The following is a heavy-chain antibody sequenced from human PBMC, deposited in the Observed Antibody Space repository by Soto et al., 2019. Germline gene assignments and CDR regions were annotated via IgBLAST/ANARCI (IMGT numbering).Heavy chain of an antibody. Sequence: GESLKISCKGSGYSFTNYWIGWVRQMPGKGLEWMAIIYPGDSDTRYSPSFQGQVTISADKSISTAYLQWSSLKASDTAMYYCARQNYHGSGNYYGMDVWGQGTTVTVPS. CDR2: IYPGDSDT. V-gene: IGHV5-51*01. CDR1: GYSFTNYW. CDR3: ARQNYHGSGNYYGMDV. J-gene: IGHJ6*02. D-gene: IGHD3-10*01.